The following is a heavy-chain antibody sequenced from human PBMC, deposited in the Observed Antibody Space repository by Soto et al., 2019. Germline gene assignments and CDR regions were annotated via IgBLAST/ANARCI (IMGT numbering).Heavy chain of an antibody. D-gene: IGHD1-26*01. Sequence: EVQLVESGGGVVQPGGSLRHSCTASGFTFNTHWMHWIRQAPGKGLVWASRIYFDGITTNYADSVKGRLTVSRDNAKNTVYLHVNTLRDEDTAVYYCARGGAMGVDYWGQGTLVTVSS. CDR2: IYFDGITT. V-gene: IGHV3-74*01. CDR1: GFTFNTHW. CDR3: ARGGAMGVDY. J-gene: IGHJ4*02.